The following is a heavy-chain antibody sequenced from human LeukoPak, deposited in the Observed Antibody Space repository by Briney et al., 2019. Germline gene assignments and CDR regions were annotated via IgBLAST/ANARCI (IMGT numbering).Heavy chain of an antibody. V-gene: IGHV1-46*01. J-gene: IGHJ6*03. Sequence: ASVKVSCKASGYTFTSYYMHWVRQAPGQRLEWMGIINPSGGSTSYAQKFQGRVTMTRDMSTSTVYMELSSLRSEDTAVYYCARDLAIVVVPAAHDFTASNNYYYYYMDVWGKGTTVTVSS. CDR2: INPSGGST. D-gene: IGHD2-2*03. CDR1: GYTFTSYY. CDR3: ARDLAIVVVPAAHDFTASNNYYYYYMDV.